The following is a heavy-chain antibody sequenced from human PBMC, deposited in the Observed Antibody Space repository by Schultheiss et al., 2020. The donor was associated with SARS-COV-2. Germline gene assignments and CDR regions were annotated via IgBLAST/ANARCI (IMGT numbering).Heavy chain of an antibody. CDR2: ISSSSTI. CDR3: ARDRNSSGRMAYYFDY. D-gene: IGHD6-19*01. J-gene: IGHJ4*02. V-gene: IGHV3-69-1*01. CDR1: GFTFSDYY. Sequence: GVSLRLSCAASGFTFSDYYMNWVRQAPGKGLEWVSSISSSSTIYYADSVKGRFTISRDNAKNSLYLQMNSLRAEDTAVYYCARDRNSSGRMAYYFDYWGQGTLVTVSS.